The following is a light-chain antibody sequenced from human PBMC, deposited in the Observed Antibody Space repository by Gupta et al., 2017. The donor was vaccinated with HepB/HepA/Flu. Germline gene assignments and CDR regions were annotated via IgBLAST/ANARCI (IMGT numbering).Light chain of an antibody. CDR3: SSYAGSYTFYV. V-gene: IGLV2-11*01. Sequence: QSALTQPLPVSGSPGQSVTISCTGTSSDVGGYNYVSWYQQHPGKAPKLMIYDVSKRPSGVPDRFSGSKSGNTASLTISGLQAEDEADYYCSSYAGSYTFYVFGTGTKVTVL. CDR1: SSDVGGYNY. CDR2: DVS. J-gene: IGLJ1*01.